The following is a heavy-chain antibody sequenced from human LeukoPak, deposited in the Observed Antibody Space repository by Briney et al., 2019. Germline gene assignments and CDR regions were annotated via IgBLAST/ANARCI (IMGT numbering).Heavy chain of an antibody. CDR1: GGSISSYY. V-gene: IGHV4-38-2*02. Sequence: PSETLSLTCSVSGGSISSYYWSWIRQPPGKGLEWIGSIYHSGSTYYNPSLKSRVTISVDTSKNQFSLKLSSVTAADTAVYYCARDGIAAAGTGSTIDYWGQGTLVTVSS. CDR2: IYHSGST. D-gene: IGHD6-13*01. J-gene: IGHJ4*02. CDR3: ARDGIAAAGTGSTIDY.